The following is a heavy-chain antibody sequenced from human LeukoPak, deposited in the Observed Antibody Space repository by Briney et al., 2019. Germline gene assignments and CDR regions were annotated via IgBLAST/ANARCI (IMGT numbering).Heavy chain of an antibody. CDR3: ARDQEGFDY. CDR1: GYTFTSYA. V-gene: IGHV1-46*01. J-gene: IGHJ4*02. CDR2: IYPRDGST. Sequence: ASVKVSCKASGYTFTSYAMHWVRQAPGQRLEWMGWIYPRDGSTSYAQKFQGRVTVTRDTSTSTVHMELSGLRSEDTAVYYCARDQEGFDYWGQGTLVTVSS.